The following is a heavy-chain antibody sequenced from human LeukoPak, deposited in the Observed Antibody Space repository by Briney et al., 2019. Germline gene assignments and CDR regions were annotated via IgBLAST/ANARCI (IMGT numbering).Heavy chain of an antibody. CDR1: GYSISSGYY. D-gene: IGHD1-1*01. CDR3: ATGPLVRGTYYYYYMDV. Sequence: SETLSLTCAVSGYSISSGYYWVWIRQPPGKGLEWIGSIYHSESTYYNPSLKSRVTISVDTSKNQFSLKLSSVTAADTAVYYCATGPLVRGTYYYYYMDVWGKGTTVTVSS. V-gene: IGHV4-38-2*01. CDR2: IYHSEST. J-gene: IGHJ6*03.